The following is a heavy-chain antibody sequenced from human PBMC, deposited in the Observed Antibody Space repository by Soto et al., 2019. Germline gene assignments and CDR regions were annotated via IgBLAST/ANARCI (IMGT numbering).Heavy chain of an antibody. D-gene: IGHD2-2*02. V-gene: IGHV1-18*04. Sequence: QVQLVQSGAEVKKPGASVKVSCKASGYTFTSYGISWVRQAPGQGLEWMGWISAYNGNTNYAQKLQGRVTMTTDTSTSTAYMELRSLRSDDTAVYYCARDANCSSTSCYIGNAFDIWGQGTMVTVSS. CDR2: ISAYNGNT. CDR1: GYTFTSYG. CDR3: ARDANCSSTSCYIGNAFDI. J-gene: IGHJ3*02.